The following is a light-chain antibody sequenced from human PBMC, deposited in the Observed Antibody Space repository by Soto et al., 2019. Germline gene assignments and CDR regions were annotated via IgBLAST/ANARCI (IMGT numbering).Light chain of an antibody. CDR1: SSDVGGYNY. Sequence: QSVLTQPASVSGSPGQSITISCTGTSSDVGGYNYVSWYQQQPGKAPKLMINDVSNRPSGVSNRFSGSKSGNTASLTISGLQAEDEADYYCSSYTSSSTLVFGTGTKVTVL. V-gene: IGLV2-14*01. J-gene: IGLJ1*01. CDR3: SSYTSSSTLV. CDR2: DVS.